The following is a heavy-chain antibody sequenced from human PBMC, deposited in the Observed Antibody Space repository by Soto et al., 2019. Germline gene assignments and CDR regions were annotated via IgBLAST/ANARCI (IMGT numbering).Heavy chain of an antibody. J-gene: IGHJ5*02. CDR2: IIPLFGTA. CDR1: GGTFSTYT. CDR3: ARSQDSSGYWNNCFDP. V-gene: IGHV1-69*13. D-gene: IGHD3-22*01. Sequence: SVKVSCKASGGTFSTYTMTWVRQAPGQGLEWMGGIIPLFGTANYAQKFQGRVTITADESTSTVYMELSSLRSEDTAVYYCARSQDSSGYWNNCFDPWGQGTLVTVSS.